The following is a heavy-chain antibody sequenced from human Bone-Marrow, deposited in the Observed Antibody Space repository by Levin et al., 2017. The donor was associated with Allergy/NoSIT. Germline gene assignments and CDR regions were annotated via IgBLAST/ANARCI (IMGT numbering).Heavy chain of an antibody. D-gene: IGHD3-22*01. V-gene: IGHV4-59*08. J-gene: IGHJ3*01. Sequence: GSLRLSCNVSGGSISTYYWSWIRRPPGKGLEWIAYIYHSGSTSYSPSLKSRVTMSVDTSRNQLSLNLNSVTAADTAVYYCARRKRDSSGYSLGAFDLWGQGTMVTVSS. CDR3: ARRKRDSSGYSLGAFDL. CDR1: GGSISTYY. CDR2: IYHSGST.